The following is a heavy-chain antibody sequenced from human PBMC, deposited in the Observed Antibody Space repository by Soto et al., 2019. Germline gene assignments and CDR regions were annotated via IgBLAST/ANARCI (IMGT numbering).Heavy chain of an antibody. D-gene: IGHD2-2*01. V-gene: IGHV4-39*02. Sequence: PSEPLSLPCTVSGGSVSSGSYYWDWIRQPPGKGLEWVGGIFYTGTTYYSPSLKDRVTISVDTSKNSFSLNLTSVTAADTAVYFCARLVVVAPVANAWGQGTLVTVSS. J-gene: IGHJ5*02. CDR3: ARLVVVAPVANA. CDR2: IFYTGTT. CDR1: GGSVSSGSYY.